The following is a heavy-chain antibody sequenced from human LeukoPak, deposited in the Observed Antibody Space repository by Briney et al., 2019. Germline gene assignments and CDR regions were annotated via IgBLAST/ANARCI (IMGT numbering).Heavy chain of an antibody. CDR1: GFTVSSNY. Sequence: GSLRLSCAASGFTVSSNYMSWVRQAPGKGLEWVSVIYSGGSTYYADSVKGRFTISRDNSKNTLYLQMNSLRAEDTAVYYCARALEGDYFDYWGQGTLVTVSS. V-gene: IGHV3-66*01. CDR2: IYSGGST. CDR3: ARALEGDYFDY. J-gene: IGHJ4*02.